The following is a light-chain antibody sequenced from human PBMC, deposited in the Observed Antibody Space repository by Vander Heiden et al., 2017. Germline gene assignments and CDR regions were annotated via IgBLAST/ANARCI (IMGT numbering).Light chain of an antibody. CDR3: QQYNNWPPWT. V-gene: IGKV3-15*01. CDR1: QSVSSN. Sequence: EIVMTQSPATLSASPGESATLSCRASQSVSSNLAWYQQKPGQAPRLLIYGASTRATGIPARFSGSGSGTEFTLTISRLQSEDFAVYYCQQYNNWPPWTFGQGTKVEIK. J-gene: IGKJ1*01. CDR2: GAS.